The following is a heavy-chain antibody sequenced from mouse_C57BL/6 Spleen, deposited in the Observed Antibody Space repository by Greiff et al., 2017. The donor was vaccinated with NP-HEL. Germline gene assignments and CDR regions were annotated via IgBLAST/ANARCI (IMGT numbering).Heavy chain of an antibody. Sequence: DVMLVESGGGLVKPGGSLKLSCAASGFTFSSYAMSWVRQTPEKRLEWVATISDGGSYTYYPDNVKGRFTISRDNAKNNLYLQMSHLKSEDTAMYYCARGDYGTAGYFDVWGTGTTVTVSS. CDR2: ISDGGSYT. CDR1: GFTFSSYA. V-gene: IGHV5-4*03. D-gene: IGHD1-1*01. J-gene: IGHJ1*03. CDR3: ARGDYGTAGYFDV.